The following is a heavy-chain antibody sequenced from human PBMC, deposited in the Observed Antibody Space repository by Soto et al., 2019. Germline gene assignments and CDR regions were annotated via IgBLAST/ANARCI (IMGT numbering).Heavy chain of an antibody. CDR1: GGTFTSYI. CDR3: AKSLVFVDHAYRDV. CDR2: SIPIQGTA. V-gene: IGHV1-69*08. J-gene: IGHJ6*03. D-gene: IGHD2-21*01. Sequence: QVQLVQSGAEVKKPGSSVKVSCEASGGTFTSYIFTWVRQAPGQGLEWMGRSIPIQGTADYALKFQDRVTMTADKSTNTAYMELRSLRPADLAVYYCAKSLVFVDHAYRDVWGKGTTVTVSS.